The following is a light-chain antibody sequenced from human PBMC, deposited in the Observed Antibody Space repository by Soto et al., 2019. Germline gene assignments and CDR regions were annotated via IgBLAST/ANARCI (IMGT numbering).Light chain of an antibody. CDR3: QQSYSTPYS. V-gene: IGKV1-39*01. Sequence: DIQMTQSPSSLSASVGDRVTITCRASRNIGNYLNWYQQKPESAPKLLIYLTSSSQSGVSSRFSGSGSGTDFTLTISSLQPEDFATYYCQQSYSTPYSFGQGTKLEIK. CDR2: LTS. J-gene: IGKJ2*01. CDR1: RNIGNY.